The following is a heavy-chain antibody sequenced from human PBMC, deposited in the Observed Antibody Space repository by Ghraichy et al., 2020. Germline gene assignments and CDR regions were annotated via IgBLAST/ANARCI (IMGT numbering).Heavy chain of an antibody. D-gene: IGHD3-16*01. Sequence: GESLNISCAASGFTFSTYWKNWVRQAPGKGLEWVANIKQGGSEKYYADSVKGRFTISRDNAKNSLYLQMNSLRAEDTAVYYCARAVHGLGANYFDYWGQGTLVTVSS. V-gene: IGHV3-7*01. CDR2: IKQGGSEK. J-gene: IGHJ4*02. CDR3: ARAVHGLGANYFDY. CDR1: GFTFSTYW.